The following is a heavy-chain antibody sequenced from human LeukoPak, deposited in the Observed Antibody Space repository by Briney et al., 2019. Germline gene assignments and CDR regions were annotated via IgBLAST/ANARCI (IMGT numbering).Heavy chain of an antibody. CDR2: ISSSSSYI. Sequence: GGSLRLSCAASGFTFSSYSMNWVRQAPGKGLEWVSSISSSSSYIYYADSVKGRFTISRDNAKNSLYLQMNSLRAEDTAVYYCARDNYYDSSSYHFDYWGQGTLVTVSS. CDR3: ARDNYYDSSSYHFDY. D-gene: IGHD3-22*01. V-gene: IGHV3-21*01. CDR1: GFTFSSYS. J-gene: IGHJ4*02.